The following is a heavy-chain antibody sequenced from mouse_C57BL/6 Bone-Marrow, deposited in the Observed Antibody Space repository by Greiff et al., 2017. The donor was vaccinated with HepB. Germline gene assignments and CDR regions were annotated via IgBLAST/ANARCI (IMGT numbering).Heavy chain of an antibody. D-gene: IGHD1-1*01. V-gene: IGHV5-15*01. CDR1: GFTFSDYG. CDR3: AREDYGSTWFAY. J-gene: IGHJ3*01. CDR2: ISNLAYSI. Sequence: EVKVVESGGGLVQPGGSLKLSCAASGFTFSDYGMAWVRQAPRKGPEWVAFISNLAYSIYYADTVTGRFTISRENAKNTLYLEMSSLRSEDTAMYYCAREDYGSTWFAYWGQGTLVTVSA.